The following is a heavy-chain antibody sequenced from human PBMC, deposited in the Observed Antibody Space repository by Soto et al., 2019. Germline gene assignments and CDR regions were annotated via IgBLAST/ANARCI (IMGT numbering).Heavy chain of an antibody. D-gene: IGHD3-10*01. J-gene: IGHJ3*02. V-gene: IGHV4-59*01. Sequence: SETLSLTCTVSGGSISSYYWSWIRQPPGKGLEWIGYIYYSGSTNYNPSLKSRVTISVDTSKNQFSLKLSSVTAADTAVYYCARVWGGAFDIWGQGTMVTVSS. CDR2: IYYSGST. CDR1: GGSISSYY. CDR3: ARVWGGAFDI.